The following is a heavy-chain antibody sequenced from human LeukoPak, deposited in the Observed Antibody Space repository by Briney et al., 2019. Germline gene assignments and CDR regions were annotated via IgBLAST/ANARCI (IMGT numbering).Heavy chain of an antibody. J-gene: IGHJ3*02. D-gene: IGHD4-23*01. V-gene: IGHV1-46*01. CDR2: INPSGGST. CDR3: ARDLTTVTLNAFDI. Sequence: ASVKVSCKASGGTFSSYAISWVRQAPGQGLEWMGIINPSGGSTSYAQKFQGRVTMTRDMSTNTDYMELSSLRSEDTAVYYCARDLTTVTLNAFDIWGQGTMVTVSS. CDR1: GGTFSSYA.